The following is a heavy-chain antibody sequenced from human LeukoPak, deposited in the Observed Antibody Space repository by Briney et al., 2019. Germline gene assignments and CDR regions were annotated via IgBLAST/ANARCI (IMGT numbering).Heavy chain of an antibody. J-gene: IGHJ4*02. CDR3: ARSQALSTYTPVLYFDH. D-gene: IGHD2-2*01. Sequence: GASVKVSCKASGYTFTGYYMHWLRQAPGQGLEWMGWINPNSGGANYARKFQGRVTMTWGTSISTAFMELSRLRSDDTAVYYCARSQALSTYTPVLYFDHWGQGTLVTVSS. V-gene: IGHV1-2*02. CDR2: INPNSGGA. CDR1: GYTFTGYY.